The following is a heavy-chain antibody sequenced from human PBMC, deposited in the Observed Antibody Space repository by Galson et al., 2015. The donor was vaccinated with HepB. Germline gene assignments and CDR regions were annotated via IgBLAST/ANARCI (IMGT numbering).Heavy chain of an antibody. J-gene: IGHJ3*02. Sequence: SLRLSCAASGFTFSSYAMHWVRQAPGKGLEWVAVISYDGSNKYYADSVKGRFTISRDNSKNTLYLQMNSLRTVDTAVYYCARDDYGGNSGIFDIWGQGTMVTVSS. V-gene: IGHV3-30-3*01. CDR2: ISYDGSNK. D-gene: IGHD4-23*01. CDR3: ARDDYGGNSGIFDI. CDR1: GFTFSSYA.